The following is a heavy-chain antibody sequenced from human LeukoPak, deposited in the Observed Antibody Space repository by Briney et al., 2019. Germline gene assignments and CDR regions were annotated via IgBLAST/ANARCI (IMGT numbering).Heavy chain of an antibody. D-gene: IGHD3-22*01. Sequence: SSETLSLTCTVSGGSISTYYWSWIRQPPGKGLEWIGYIYYSGTTNYNPSLKSRVTISVDTSKNQFSLKLSSVTAADTAVYYCATPWYYYDSSDPPLDVWGQGTTDTVSS. CDR3: ATPWYYYDSSDPPLDV. J-gene: IGHJ6*02. CDR2: IYYSGTT. CDR1: GGSISTYY. V-gene: IGHV4-59*12.